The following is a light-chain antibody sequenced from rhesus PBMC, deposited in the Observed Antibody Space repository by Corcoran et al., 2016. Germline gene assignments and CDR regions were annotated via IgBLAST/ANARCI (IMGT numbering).Light chain of an antibody. Sequence: DIQMSHSPSSLSASVGDRVTITCRASQGISSYLNWYQPKPGKAPNLLIYFAKSLASGVPSRFSGSGSGSEFTLTITSLQPEDSATYYCQQGDSNPRTFGQGTKVEIK. CDR2: FAK. CDR1: QGISSY. J-gene: IGKJ1*01. CDR3: QQGDSNPRT. V-gene: IGKV1-32*04.